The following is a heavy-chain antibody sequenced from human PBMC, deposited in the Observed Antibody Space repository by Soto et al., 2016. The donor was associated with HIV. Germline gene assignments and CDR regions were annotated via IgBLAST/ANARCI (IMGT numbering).Heavy chain of an antibody. Sequence: EVQLVESGGGLVQPGRSLRLSCAASGFTFDDYAMHWVRQAPGRGLEWVSGISWNSGSIGYADSVKGRFTISRDNAKNSLYLQMNSLRAEDMALYYCAKGAFTELFNHFDYWGQGTLVTVSS. CDR2: ISWNSGSI. CDR3: AKGAFTELFNHFDY. J-gene: IGHJ4*02. V-gene: IGHV3-9*03. CDR1: GFTFDDYA. D-gene: IGHD3-10*01.